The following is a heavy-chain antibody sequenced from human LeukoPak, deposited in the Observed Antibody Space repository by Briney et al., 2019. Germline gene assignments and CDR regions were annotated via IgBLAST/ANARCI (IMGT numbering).Heavy chain of an antibody. CDR2: IEARGST. CDR1: GGYISSYY. D-gene: IGHD2-15*01. Sequence: SETLSLTCTVDGGYISSYYWSWIRQPDGKGLERRGRIEARGSTNYNPSLKSRVTMSVDTSKNQFSLKLTSVTAADTAVYYCARVRGGSGLNAFDIWGQGTMVTVSS. J-gene: IGHJ3*02. V-gene: IGHV4-4*07. CDR3: ARVRGGSGLNAFDI.